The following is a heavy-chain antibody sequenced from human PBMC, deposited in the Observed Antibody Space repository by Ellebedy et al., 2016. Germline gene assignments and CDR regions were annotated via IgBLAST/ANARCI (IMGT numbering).Heavy chain of an antibody. CDR1: GGSISSGGYF. Sequence: SETLSLXXTVSGGSISSGGYFWTWIRQYPAEGLEWIGYTSYSGTSNFNPSLKSRVTISLDTSKNQFSLKLSSVTAADTAVYHCARHGPSSSTWLNWFNPWGQGSLVTVSS. CDR3: ARHGPSSSTWLNWFNP. D-gene: IGHD6-13*01. J-gene: IGHJ5*02. V-gene: IGHV4-31*03. CDR2: TSYSGTS.